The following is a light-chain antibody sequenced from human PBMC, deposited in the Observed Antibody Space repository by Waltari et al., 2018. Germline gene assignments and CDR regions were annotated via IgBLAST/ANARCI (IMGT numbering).Light chain of an antibody. CDR3: QQYQTYFKT. Sequence: DIQMTQSPSTLSATVGERVTITCRASQSIRNGLAWYQQKPGEGPKLLIYKASSQETGVPSRFSGSGSGTEFTLTISSLQPDDFATYYCQQYQTYFKTFGQGTKVE. J-gene: IGKJ1*01. V-gene: IGKV1-5*03. CDR1: QSIRNG. CDR2: KAS.